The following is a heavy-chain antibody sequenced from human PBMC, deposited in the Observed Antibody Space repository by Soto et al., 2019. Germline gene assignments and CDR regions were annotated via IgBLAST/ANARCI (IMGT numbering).Heavy chain of an antibody. Sequence: PSETLSLTCTVSGGSISSYYWSWIRQPPGKGLEWIGYIYYSGSTNYNPSLKSRVTISVDTSKNQFSLKLSSVTAAVTAVYYCARRHGDIAGYYFDYWGQGTLVTVSS. J-gene: IGHJ4*02. D-gene: IGHD4-17*01. CDR2: IYYSGST. CDR3: ARRHGDIAGYYFDY. CDR1: GGSISSYY. V-gene: IGHV4-59*08.